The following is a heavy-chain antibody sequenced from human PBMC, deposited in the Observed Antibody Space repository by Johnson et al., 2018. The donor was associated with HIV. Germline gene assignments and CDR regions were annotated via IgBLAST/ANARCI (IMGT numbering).Heavy chain of an antibody. V-gene: IGHV3-66*01. CDR1: GFSVSSYY. Sequence: VRLVESGGGVVQPGRSLRLSCAAPGFSVSSYYMTWVRQAPGKGLDWVSVISSGGDTYYADSVRGRFSISRDNSKNTLYLQMNSLRAEDTAVYYCARDGPWLQSQRDAFDIWGQGTMVTVSS. CDR2: ISSGGDT. CDR3: ARDGPWLQSQRDAFDI. D-gene: IGHD5-24*01. J-gene: IGHJ3*02.